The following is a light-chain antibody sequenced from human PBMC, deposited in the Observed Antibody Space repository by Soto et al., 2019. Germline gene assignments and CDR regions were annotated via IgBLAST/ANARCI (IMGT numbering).Light chain of an antibody. CDR1: QSVASNY. CDR3: QQYGISPPYT. Sequence: EIVLTQSPGTLSLSPGERATLSCRASQSVASNYLAWYQQKPGQTPRLLIYGASNRATDIPDRFSGSGSGTDFTLTISSLEPEDCAVSYGQQYGISPPYTFGQGTKLEIK. V-gene: IGKV3-20*01. CDR2: GAS. J-gene: IGKJ2*01.